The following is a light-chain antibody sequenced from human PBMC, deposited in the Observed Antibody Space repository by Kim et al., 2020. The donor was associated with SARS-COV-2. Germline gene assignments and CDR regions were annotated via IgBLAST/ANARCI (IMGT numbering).Light chain of an antibody. J-gene: IGLJ2*01. V-gene: IGLV1-44*01. CDR2: NTY. CDR3: AAWDDSLSSVV. CDR1: SSNIARNS. Sequence: GQKVIISWSGSSSNIARNSVNWYQQLPGMAPKPLIYNTYHRSSGVPERFSGSKSGTSASLAISGLQSEDEAFYYCAAWDDSLSSVVFGGGTQLTVL.